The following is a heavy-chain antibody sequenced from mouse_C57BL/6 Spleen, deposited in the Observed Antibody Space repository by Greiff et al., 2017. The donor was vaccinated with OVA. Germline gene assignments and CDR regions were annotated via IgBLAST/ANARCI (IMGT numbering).Heavy chain of an antibody. CDR3: ASRGGVPFAY. J-gene: IGHJ3*01. V-gene: IGHV1-50*01. CDR1: GYTFTSYW. Sequence: QVQLQQPGAELVKPGASVKLSCKASGYTFTSYWMQWVKQRPGQGLEWIGEIDPSDSYTNYNQKFKGKATLTVDTSSSTAYMQLSSLTSEDSAVYCCASRGGVPFAYWGQGTLVTVSA. CDR2: IDPSDSYT.